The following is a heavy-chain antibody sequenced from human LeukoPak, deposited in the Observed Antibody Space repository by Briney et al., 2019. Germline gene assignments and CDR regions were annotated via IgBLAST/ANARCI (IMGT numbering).Heavy chain of an antibody. Sequence: SETLSLTCTVSGGSISSYYWSWIRQPPGKGLEWIGYIYYSGSTNYNPSLKSRVTISVDTSKNQFSLKLSSVTAADTAVYYCARFAGSYSWYYGMDVWGQGTTVTVSS. D-gene: IGHD3-10*01. CDR3: ARFAGSYSWYYGMDV. CDR1: GGSISSYY. CDR2: IYYSGST. J-gene: IGHJ6*02. V-gene: IGHV4-59*01.